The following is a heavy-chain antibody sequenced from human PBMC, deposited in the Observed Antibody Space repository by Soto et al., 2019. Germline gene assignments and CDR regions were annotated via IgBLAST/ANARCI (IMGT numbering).Heavy chain of an antibody. CDR2: SRNKAKSYST. Sequence: EVQLVESGGGLVQPGGSLTLSCAVSGLTFGAHYMEWVRQAPGKGLAWVARSRNKAKSYSTDFAASVKGRFTISRDESKNSLNLQMNSLITEDTAVYYCSILAGAWGQGSLVTVSS. J-gene: IGHJ5*02. D-gene: IGHD2-21*01. V-gene: IGHV3-72*01. CDR3: SILAGA. CDR1: GLTFGAHY.